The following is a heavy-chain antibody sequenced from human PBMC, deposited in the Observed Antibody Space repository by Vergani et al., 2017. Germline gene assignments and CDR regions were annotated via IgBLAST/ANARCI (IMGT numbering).Heavy chain of an antibody. CDR1: GFTFGHYA. CDR3: FRDQVTMLRRSNALDI. J-gene: IGHJ3*02. CDR2: IRSKAYGQPT. V-gene: IGHV3-49*03. D-gene: IGHD3-10*01. Sequence: EVQLVESGGDLVQPGRSLRLSCTASGFTFGHYAMDWFRPAPGQGLEWVGGIRSKAYGQPTVDAVSVKGRFTISRDDSKNIAYLQMNNLQTEDTAMYDCFRDQVTMLRRSNALDIWGQGTMVTVSS.